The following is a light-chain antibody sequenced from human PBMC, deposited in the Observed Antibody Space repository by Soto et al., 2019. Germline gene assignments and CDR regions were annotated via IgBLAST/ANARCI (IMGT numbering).Light chain of an antibody. Sequence: QPVLTQPASVSGSPGQSITISCTGTSSDVGAYDYVSWYQQHPDKAPKLMIYEVSNRPSGVSNRFSGSKSVNTATLTISGLQAEDEADYYCSSYTSSSTRGFGTGTKLTVL. V-gene: IGLV2-14*03. CDR1: SSDVGAYDY. J-gene: IGLJ1*01. CDR2: EVS. CDR3: SSYTSSSTRG.